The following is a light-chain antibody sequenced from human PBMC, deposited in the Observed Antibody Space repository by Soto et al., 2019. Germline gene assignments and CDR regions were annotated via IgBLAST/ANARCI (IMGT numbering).Light chain of an antibody. J-gene: IGLJ2*01. CDR3: WSYAGNTIFV. CDR1: TSDVGSYSL. CDR2: EGS. V-gene: IGLV2-23*03. Sequence: QSVLTQPASVSGSPGQSITISCTGTTSDVGSYSLVSWYQQHPGKAPKVVIYEGSKRPSGVSNRFSGSKSGNTASLTISGLQAEDEAYYYCWSYAGNTIFVFGGGTKLTVL.